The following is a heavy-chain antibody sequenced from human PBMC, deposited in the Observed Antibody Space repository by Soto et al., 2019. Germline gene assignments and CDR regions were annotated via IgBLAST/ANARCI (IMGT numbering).Heavy chain of an antibody. CDR1: DASVSKYY. Sequence: SETLSLTCSVSDASVSKYYWSWIRQPPGKGLEWIGYISHTGCTSYNPSLESRLTISMDKSKNQLSLNLNSVATADTAVYYCARGQLLFAYWGQGTPVTVSS. CDR2: ISHTGCT. V-gene: IGHV4-59*02. D-gene: IGHD3-10*02. J-gene: IGHJ4*02. CDR3: ARGQLLFAY.